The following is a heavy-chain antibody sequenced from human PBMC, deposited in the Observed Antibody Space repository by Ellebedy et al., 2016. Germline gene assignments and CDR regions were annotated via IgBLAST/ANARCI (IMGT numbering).Heavy chain of an antibody. Sequence: GESLKISXAASGFTFSSYSMNWVRQAPGKGLEWVSYISSSSSTIYYADSVKGRFTISRDNAKNSLYLQMNSLRDEDTAVYYCARDFGDPTDYYYGMDVWGQGTTVTVSS. CDR2: ISSSSSTI. CDR1: GFTFSSYS. J-gene: IGHJ6*02. CDR3: ARDFGDPTDYYYGMDV. V-gene: IGHV3-48*02. D-gene: IGHD3-16*01.